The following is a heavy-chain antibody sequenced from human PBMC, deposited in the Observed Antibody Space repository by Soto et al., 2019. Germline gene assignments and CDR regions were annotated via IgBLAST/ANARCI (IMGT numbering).Heavy chain of an antibody. CDR2: IYFSGST. V-gene: IGHV4-31*03. CDR1: CGHIGSAACH. Sequence: TSVTISLRCNVSCGHIGSAACHWSLIRQHAGKGLGCIGNIYFSGSTYYNPSLKSRLILSLDKSKNQLSLKLTSVTAADTAVYYCARASLYHYDTSGYHKFNWFDPWGQGVLVTVSS. D-gene: IGHD3-22*01. CDR3: ARASLYHYDTSGYHKFNWFDP. J-gene: IGHJ5*02.